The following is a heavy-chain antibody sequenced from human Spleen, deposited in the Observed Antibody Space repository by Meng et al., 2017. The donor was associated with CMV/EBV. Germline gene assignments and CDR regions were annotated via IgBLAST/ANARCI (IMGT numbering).Heavy chain of an antibody. CDR2: INHSGST. CDR3: ARGGLITMIAY. CDR1: GGCFSGDY. J-gene: IGHJ4*02. V-gene: IGHV4-34*01. D-gene: IGHD3-22*01. Sequence: QVARQEGGAGLFQPSETLSLACAFYGGCFSGDYWSWIRQLPGKGLEWIGEINHSGSTNYNPSLKSRVTISVDTSKNQFSLKLSSVTAADTAVYYCARGGLITMIAYWGQGTLVTVSS.